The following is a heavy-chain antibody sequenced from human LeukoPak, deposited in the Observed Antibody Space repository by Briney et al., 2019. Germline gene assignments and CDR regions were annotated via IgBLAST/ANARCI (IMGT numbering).Heavy chain of an antibody. CDR1: GFTFSRNW. V-gene: IGHV3-15*01. CDR3: TTPYYDSSGYTL. CDR2: IKTKNDGGPT. Sequence: GSLRLSCAASGFTFSRNWMSWVRQAPGKGLEWVGRIKTKNDGGPTDYPAPVKGRFTISRDDSKNMLYLQMNSLKTEDTAVYYCTTPYYDSSGYTLWGQGTLVTVSS. D-gene: IGHD3-22*01. J-gene: IGHJ4*02.